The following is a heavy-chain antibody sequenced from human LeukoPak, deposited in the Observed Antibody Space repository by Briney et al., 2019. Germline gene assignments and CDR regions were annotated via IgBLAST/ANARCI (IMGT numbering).Heavy chain of an antibody. J-gene: IGHJ4*02. V-gene: IGHV1-46*01. CDR2: INPSGGST. CDR3: ASTLRYCTNGVCYSPFDY. Sequence: ASVKVSCKASGYTFTGYYMHWVRQAPGQGLEWMGIINPSGGSTSYAQKFQGRVTMTRDMSTSTDYMELSSLRSDDTAVYYCASTLRYCTNGVCYSPFDYWGQGTLVTVSS. CDR1: GYTFTGYY. D-gene: IGHD2-8*01.